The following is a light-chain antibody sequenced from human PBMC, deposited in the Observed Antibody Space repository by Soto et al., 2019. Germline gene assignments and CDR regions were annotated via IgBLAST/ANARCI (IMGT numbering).Light chain of an antibody. Sequence: EIVLTQSPDTLSLSPWERATLSCRASQSISSNLAWYQQKPGQAPRLLIYGASTRATGIPARFSGSGSGTEFTLTISSLQSEDFAVYYCQQYNNWPRTFGQGTKVDIK. J-gene: IGKJ1*01. CDR3: QQYNNWPRT. V-gene: IGKV3-15*01. CDR2: GAS. CDR1: QSISSN.